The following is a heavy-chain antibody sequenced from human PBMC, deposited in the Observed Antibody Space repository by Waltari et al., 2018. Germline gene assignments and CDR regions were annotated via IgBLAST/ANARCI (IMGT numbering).Heavy chain of an antibody. CDR1: GFTFSSYW. CDR3: ARDGDYYGSGSYYSGPAFDI. Sequence: EVQLVESGGGLVQPGGSLRLSCAASGFTFSSYWMSWVRQAPGKGLEWVANIKQDGSEKYYVDSVKGRFTISRDNAKNSLYLQMNSLRAEDTAVYYCARDGDYYGSGSYYSGPAFDIWGQGTMVTVSS. D-gene: IGHD3-10*01. J-gene: IGHJ3*02. V-gene: IGHV3-7*01. CDR2: IKQDGSEK.